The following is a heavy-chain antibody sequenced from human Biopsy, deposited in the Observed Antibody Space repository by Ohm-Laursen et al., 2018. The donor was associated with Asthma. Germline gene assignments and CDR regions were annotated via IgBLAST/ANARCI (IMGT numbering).Heavy chain of an antibody. CDR2: VGSDESYT. CDR3: ARDFSRAIMIGGGREHYFDF. J-gene: IGHJ4*02. CDR1: GFTVSRDH. V-gene: IGHV3-33*07. Sequence: SLRLSCTASGFTVSRDHMFWVRQAPGKGLEWVATVGSDESYTDHADSVKGRFTISRDNSKNTLHLQMNSLSPEDTAVYYCARDFSRAIMIGGGREHYFDFWGQGTLVTVSS. D-gene: IGHD3-16*01.